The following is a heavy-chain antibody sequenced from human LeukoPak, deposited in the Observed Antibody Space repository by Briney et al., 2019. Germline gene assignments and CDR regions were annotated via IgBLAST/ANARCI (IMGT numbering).Heavy chain of an antibody. CDR3: ARDGYCSSTSCPGDYGMDV. CDR2: ISYDGSNK. CDR1: GFTFSASY. V-gene: IGHV3-30-3*01. Sequence: GGSLRLSCAASGFTFSASYMSWVRQAPGKGLEWVAVISYDGSNKYYADSVKGRFTISRDNSKNTLYLQMNSLRAEDTAVYYCARDGYCSSTSCPGDYGMDVWGQGTTVTVSS. D-gene: IGHD2-2*03. J-gene: IGHJ6*02.